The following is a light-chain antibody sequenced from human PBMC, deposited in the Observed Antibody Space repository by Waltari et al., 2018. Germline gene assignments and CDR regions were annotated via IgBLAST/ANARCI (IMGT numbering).Light chain of an antibody. J-gene: IGLJ3*02. CDR2: EAS. V-gene: IGLV6-57*04. CDR3: QSYDSSTNWV. CDR1: SGSIASNF. Sequence: NFVLTQPHSVSESPGKTVTISCTRSSGSIASNFVQWYQQRPGSAPPPVLYEASHRPSGFPVRLSGSFYRSSISDYLTISGLNTEDDADYFCQSYDSSTNWVFGGGTKLTVL.